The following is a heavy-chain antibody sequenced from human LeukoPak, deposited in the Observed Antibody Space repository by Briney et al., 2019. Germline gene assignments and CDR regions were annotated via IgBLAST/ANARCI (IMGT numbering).Heavy chain of an antibody. J-gene: IGHJ4*02. CDR1: GGSISSSSYY. D-gene: IGHD6-6*01. CDR2: IYYSGST. Sequence: SETLSLTCTVSGGSISSSSYYWGWIRQPPGKGLEWIGSIYYSGSTYYNPSLKSRVTISVDTSKNQFSLNLSSVTAADTAVYYCARGRVAGRPESVFFDDYWGQGTLVTVSS. V-gene: IGHV4-39*07. CDR3: ARGRVAGRPESVFFDDY.